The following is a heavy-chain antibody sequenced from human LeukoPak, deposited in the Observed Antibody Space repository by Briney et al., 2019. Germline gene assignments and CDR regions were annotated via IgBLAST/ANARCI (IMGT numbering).Heavy chain of an antibody. J-gene: IGHJ4*02. V-gene: IGHV4-4*02. CDR1: GGSISSSNW. Sequence: SETLSLTCTVSGGSISSSNWWSWVRQPPGKGLEWIGEIYHSGSTNYNPSLKSRVTISVDKSKNQFSLKLSSVTAADTAVYYCAREGLRLGELSPGDYWGQGTLVTVSS. CDR3: AREGLRLGELSPGDY. CDR2: IYHSGST. D-gene: IGHD3-16*02.